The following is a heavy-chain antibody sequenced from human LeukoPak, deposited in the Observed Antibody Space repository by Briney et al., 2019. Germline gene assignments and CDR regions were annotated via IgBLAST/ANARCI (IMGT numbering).Heavy chain of an antibody. D-gene: IGHD3-10*01. V-gene: IGHV3-23*01. J-gene: IGHJ4*02. CDR3: AREGQRITMVRGVIGEDY. CDR2: ISGSGGST. CDR1: GFTFSSYD. Sequence: PGGSLRLPCAASGFTFSSYDMSWVRQGPGKGLEWVSAISGSGGSTYLADSLKGRFTISRDNSKNTVYLQMNSLRAEDTAVYYCAREGQRITMVRGVIGEDYWGQGTLVTVSS.